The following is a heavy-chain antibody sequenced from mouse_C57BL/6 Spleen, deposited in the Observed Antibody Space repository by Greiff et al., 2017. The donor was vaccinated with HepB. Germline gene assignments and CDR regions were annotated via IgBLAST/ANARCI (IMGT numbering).Heavy chain of an antibody. CDR3: APTVVATDWYFDV. CDR1: GYTFTSYW. CDR2: INPSSGYT. D-gene: IGHD1-1*01. J-gene: IGHJ1*03. Sequence: QVQLQQSGAELAKPGASVKLSCKASGYTFTSYWMHWVKQRPGQGLEWIGYINPSSGYTKYNQKFKDKATLTADKSSSTAYMQLSSLTYEDSAVYYGAPTVVATDWYFDVWGTGTTVTVSS. V-gene: IGHV1-7*01.